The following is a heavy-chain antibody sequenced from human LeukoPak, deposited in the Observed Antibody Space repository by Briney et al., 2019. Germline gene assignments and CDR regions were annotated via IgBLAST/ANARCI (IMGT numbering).Heavy chain of an antibody. CDR3: ARDLGPLRYSIYRRTNWFDP. J-gene: IGHJ5*02. Sequence: RGSLRLSCAASGFTFSSYAMSWVRQAPGKGLEWMGWINPNSGGTNYAQKLQGRVAMTRDTSISTAYMELSRLRSDDTAVYYCARDLGPLRYSIYRRTNWFDPWGQGTLVTVSS. CDR2: INPNSGGT. CDR1: GFTFSSYA. D-gene: IGHD6-13*01. V-gene: IGHV1-2*02.